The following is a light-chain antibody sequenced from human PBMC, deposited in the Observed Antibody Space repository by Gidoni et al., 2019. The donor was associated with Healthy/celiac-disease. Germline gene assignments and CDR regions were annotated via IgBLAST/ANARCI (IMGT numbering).Light chain of an antibody. Sequence: QLVLTQSPSASDSLGASVKLTCTLSSGHSSYAIAWHQQQPEKGPRYLMKLNSDGSHSKGDGIPDRFSGSSSGAERYLTISSLQSEDEADYYCQTWGTGMVFGGGTKLTVL. J-gene: IGLJ3*02. CDR1: SGHSSYA. V-gene: IGLV4-69*01. CDR2: LNSDGSH. CDR3: QTWGTGMV.